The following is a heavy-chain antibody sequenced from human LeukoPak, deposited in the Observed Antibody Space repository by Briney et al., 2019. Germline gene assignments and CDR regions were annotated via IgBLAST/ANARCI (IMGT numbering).Heavy chain of an antibody. CDR2: IYHSGST. J-gene: IGHJ4*02. Sequence: SETLSLTCAVSGGSINRGGYSWSWIRQPPGKGLEWIGYIYHSGSTYYNPSLESRVTISLDRPKNQFSLKLTSVTAADTAVYYCARGAHYNILTAYFDYWGQGTLVTVSS. CDR1: GGSINRGGYS. V-gene: IGHV4-30-2*01. D-gene: IGHD3-9*01. CDR3: ARGAHYNILTAYFDY.